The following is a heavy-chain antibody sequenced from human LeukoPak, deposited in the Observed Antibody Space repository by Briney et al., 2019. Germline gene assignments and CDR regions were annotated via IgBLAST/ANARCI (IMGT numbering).Heavy chain of an antibody. V-gene: IGHV3-72*01. J-gene: IGHJ3*02. CDR2: TRNKANSYTT. CDR1: GFTFSDHY. D-gene: IGHD3-16*01. Sequence: GGSLRLSCAASGFTFSDHYMDWVRQAPGKGLEWVGRTRNKANSYTTEYAASVKGRFTISRDDSKNSLYLQMNSLKTEDTAVYYCARVLLTVDAFDIWGQGTMVTVSS. CDR3: ARVLLTVDAFDI.